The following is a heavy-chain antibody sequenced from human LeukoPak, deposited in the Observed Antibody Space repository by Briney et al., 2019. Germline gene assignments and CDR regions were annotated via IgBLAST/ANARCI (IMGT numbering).Heavy chain of an antibody. CDR2: INSDGSWT. CDR1: GNYW. D-gene: IGHD3-3*01. V-gene: IGHV3-74*01. CDR3: AKDKAIFGVVTQSYGMDV. J-gene: IGHJ6*02. Sequence: GGSLRLSCAASGNYWMHWVRQVPGKGLVWVSHINSDGSWTSYADSVKGRFTISKDNAKNTVYLQMNSLRAEDTAVYYCAKDKAIFGVVTQSYGMDVWGQGTTVTVSS.